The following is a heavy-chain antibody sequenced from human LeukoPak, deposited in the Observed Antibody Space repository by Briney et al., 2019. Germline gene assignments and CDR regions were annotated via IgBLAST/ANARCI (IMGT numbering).Heavy chain of an antibody. V-gene: IGHV4-34*01. CDR2: INHSGST. J-gene: IGHJ4*02. D-gene: IGHD2-15*01. CDR3: ARGRRVVDY. Sequence: SETLSLTCAVYGGSFSGYYWSWIRQPPGKGPEWIGEINHSGSTNYNPSLKSRVTISVDTSKNQFSLKLSSVTAADTAVYYCARGRRVVDYWGQGTLVTVSS. CDR1: GGSFSGYY.